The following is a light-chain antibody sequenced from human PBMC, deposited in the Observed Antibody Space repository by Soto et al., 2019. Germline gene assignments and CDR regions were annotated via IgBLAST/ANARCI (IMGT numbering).Light chain of an antibody. CDR1: QGISSY. CDR3: QQADSFPIT. J-gene: IGKJ5*01. V-gene: IGKV1-9*01. Sequence: DIQLTQSPSFLSSSLGDRVTITCRASQGISSYLAWYQQKPGKAPKLLIYAAFILQSGVPSRFSGYGSGTDFTLSISSLKHEDFATYYCQQADSFPITFGQGTRLEIK. CDR2: AAF.